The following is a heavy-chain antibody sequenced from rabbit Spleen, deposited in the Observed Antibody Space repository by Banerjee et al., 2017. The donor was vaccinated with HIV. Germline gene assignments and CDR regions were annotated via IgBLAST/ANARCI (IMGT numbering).Heavy chain of an antibody. CDR2: IYTGSGGST. V-gene: IGHV1S45*01. CDR3: ARFLNGRGTLQL. Sequence: QEQLEESGGDLVKPEGSLTLTCTASGFSFSSSYFMCWVRQAPGKGLEWIGCIYTGSGGSTYYASWVNGRFTISKASSTTVTLQMTGLTATDTATYFCARFLNGRGTLQLWGPGTLVTVS. D-gene: IGHD7-1*01. J-gene: IGHJ4*01. CDR1: GFSFSSSYF.